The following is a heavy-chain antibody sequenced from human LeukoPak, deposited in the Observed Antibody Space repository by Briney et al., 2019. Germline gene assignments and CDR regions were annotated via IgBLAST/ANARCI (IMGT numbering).Heavy chain of an antibody. CDR2: IYYSGST. J-gene: IGHJ6*02. CDR1: GGSISSSSYY. V-gene: IGHV4-39*02. Sequence: SETLSLTCTVSGGSISSSSYYWGWIRQPPGKGLEWIGSIYYSGSTYYNPSLKSRVTISVDTSKNQFSLKLSSVTAADTAVYYCAREHPYYGSGSYSPLMDVWGQGTTVTVSS. CDR3: AREHPYYGSGSYSPLMDV. D-gene: IGHD3-10*01.